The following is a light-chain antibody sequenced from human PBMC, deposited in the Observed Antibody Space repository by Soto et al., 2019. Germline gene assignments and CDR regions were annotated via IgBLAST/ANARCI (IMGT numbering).Light chain of an antibody. CDR1: QSLIHSDGNTY. V-gene: IGKV2-30*02. CDR2: KGS. Sequence: DVVMTQSPLSLPVTLGQPASISCRSSQSLIHSDGNTYLNWFQQRPGQSPRRLIYKGSDRDSGVPARFSGSGSGTDFTLKISRVEAEDVGVYYCMHGTHWPWTFGQGTKVEIK. J-gene: IGKJ1*01. CDR3: MHGTHWPWT.